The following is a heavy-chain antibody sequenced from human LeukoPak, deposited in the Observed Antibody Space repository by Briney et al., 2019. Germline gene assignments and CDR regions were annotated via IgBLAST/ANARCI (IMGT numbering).Heavy chain of an antibody. J-gene: IGHJ6*02. CDR1: GGSISSGGYY. CDR2: INHSGST. D-gene: IGHD3-16*01. Sequence: SETLSLTCTVSGGSISSGGYYWSWTRQPPGKGLEWIGEINHSGSTNYNPSLKSRVTISVDTSKNQFSLKLSSVTAADTAVYYCAYASYYYYGMDVWGQGTTVTVSS. CDR3: AYASYYYYGMDV. V-gene: IGHV4-39*07.